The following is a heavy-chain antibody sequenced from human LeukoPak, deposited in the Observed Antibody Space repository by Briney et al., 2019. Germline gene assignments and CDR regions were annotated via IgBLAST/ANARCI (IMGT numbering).Heavy chain of an antibody. CDR3: ARGGSTWIQLSTLAP. J-gene: IGHJ5*02. V-gene: IGHV3-48*04. CDR1: GFTFSNYW. D-gene: IGHD5-18*01. Sequence: GGSLRLSCAASGFTFSNYWMNWVRQAPGKGLEWVSYISSSGSAIYYADSVKGRFTISRDNAKNSLYLQMNSLRAEDMAVYYCARGGSTWIQLSTLAPWGQGTLVTVSS. CDR2: ISSSGSAI.